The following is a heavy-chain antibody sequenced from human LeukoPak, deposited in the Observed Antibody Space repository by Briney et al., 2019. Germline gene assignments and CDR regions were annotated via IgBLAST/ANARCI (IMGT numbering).Heavy chain of an antibody. J-gene: IGHJ4*02. CDR3: AREAAVAGIYFDS. Sequence: PGGSLRLSCVASGFTFSTYWMHCVRQAPGKGLVWVSRISYDGSSTNYADSVKGRFSISRDNAKNTVYLQMNSLRAEDTAVYYCAREAAVAGIYFDSWGQGTLVTVSS. CDR1: GFTFSTYW. CDR2: ISYDGSST. V-gene: IGHV3-74*01. D-gene: IGHD6-19*01.